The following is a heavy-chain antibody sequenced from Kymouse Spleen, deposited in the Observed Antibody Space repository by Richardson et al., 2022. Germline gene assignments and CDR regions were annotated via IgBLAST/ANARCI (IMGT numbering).Heavy chain of an antibody. D-gene: IGHD1-1*01. Sequence: EVQLVESGGGLVQPGGSLRLSCAASGFTFSSYSMNWVRQAPGKGLEWVSYISSSSSTIYYADSVKGRFTISRDNAKNSLYLQMNSLRDEDTAVYYCARSTGTGWYYGMDVWGQGTTVTVSS. CDR1: GFTFSSYS. CDR3: ARSTGTGWYYGMDV. J-gene: IGHJ6*02. V-gene: IGHV3-48*02. CDR2: ISSSSSTI.